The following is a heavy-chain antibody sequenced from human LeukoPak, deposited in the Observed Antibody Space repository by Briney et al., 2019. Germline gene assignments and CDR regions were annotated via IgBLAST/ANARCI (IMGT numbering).Heavy chain of an antibody. CDR2: IYYSGST. J-gene: IGHJ6*02. D-gene: IGHD3-10*01. V-gene: IGHV4-59*01. Sequence: SETLSLTCTVSGGSISSYYWSWIRQPPGKGLERIGYIYYSGSTNYNPSLKSRVTISVDTSKNQFSLKLSPVTAAGTAVYDCARFLGSGSYYYYYYYGMDGGGQGTTVTVSS. CDR1: GGSISSYY. CDR3: ARFLGSGSYYYYYYYGMDG.